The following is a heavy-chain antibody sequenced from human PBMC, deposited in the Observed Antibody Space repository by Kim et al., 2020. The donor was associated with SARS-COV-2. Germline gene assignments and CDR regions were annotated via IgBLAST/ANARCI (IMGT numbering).Heavy chain of an antibody. CDR2: ISGSGGST. D-gene: IGHD4-17*01. Sequence: GGSLRLSCAASGFTFSSYAMSWVRQAPGKGLEWVSAISGSGGSTYYADSVKGRFTISRDNSKNTLYLQMNSLRAEDTAVYYCAKEVGYGDYRLGGFDYWGQGTLVTVSS. J-gene: IGHJ4*02. CDR3: AKEVGYGDYRLGGFDY. CDR1: GFTFSSYA. V-gene: IGHV3-23*01.